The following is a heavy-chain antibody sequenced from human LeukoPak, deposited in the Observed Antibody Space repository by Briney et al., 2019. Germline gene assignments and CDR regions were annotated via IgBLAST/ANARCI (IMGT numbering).Heavy chain of an antibody. D-gene: IGHD5-24*01. CDR3: AKGRGDGYNWRFDY. CDR2: VSANGANT. CDR1: GFTFSGYA. V-gene: IGHV3-23*01. Sequence: GGSLRLSCAASGFTFSGYAMSWVRQASGKGLEWVSLVSANGANTYYADSVKGRFTISRDNSKNTLYLQMSSLRAEDTAEYYCAKGRGDGYNWRFDYWGQGTLVTVSS. J-gene: IGHJ4*02.